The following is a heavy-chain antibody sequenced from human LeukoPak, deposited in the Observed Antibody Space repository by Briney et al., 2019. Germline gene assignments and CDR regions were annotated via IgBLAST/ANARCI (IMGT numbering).Heavy chain of an antibody. J-gene: IGHJ4*02. D-gene: IGHD6-19*01. CDR3: VRQTSDAVAVVDY. CDR1: GFTFSSYA. V-gene: IGHV3-64*01. Sequence: GGSLRLSCAASGFTFSSYAMHWVRQAPGKGLEYVSAISSNGGSTYYANSVKGRFTISRDNSKNTLYLQMGSLRAEDMAVYYCVRQTSDAVAVVDYWGQGTLVTVSS. CDR2: ISSNGGST.